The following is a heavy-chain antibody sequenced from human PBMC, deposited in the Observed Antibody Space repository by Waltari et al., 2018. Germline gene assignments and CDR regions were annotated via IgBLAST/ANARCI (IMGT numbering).Heavy chain of an antibody. V-gene: IGHV1-3*01. CDR1: GYTFTSYA. J-gene: IGHJ3*02. CDR3: ARDQGKVVRFREFDAFDI. CDR2: INAGNGNT. Sequence: QVQLVQSGAEVKKPGASVKVSCKASGYTFTSYAMHWVRQAPGQRLEWMGWINAGNGNTKYSQKFQGRVTITRDTSASTAYMELSSLRSEDTAVYYCARDQGKVVRFREFDAFDIWGQGTMVTVSS. D-gene: IGHD3-10*01.